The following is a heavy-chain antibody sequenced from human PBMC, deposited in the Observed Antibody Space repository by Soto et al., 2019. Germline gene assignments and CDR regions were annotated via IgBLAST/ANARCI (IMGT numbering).Heavy chain of an antibody. CDR3: ARGAALAGKLDL. V-gene: IGHV3-21*06. J-gene: IGHJ4*02. CDR2: ISSHGRDI. Sequence: GGSLRLSCEASGFTFTSDSMTWVRQAPGNGLEWVSSISSHGRDIFYADSVKGRFTISRDNAKDSLHLQMNSLTGEDSAVYYCARGAALAGKLDLWGQGTLVTVSS. D-gene: IGHD6-19*01. CDR1: GFTFTSDS.